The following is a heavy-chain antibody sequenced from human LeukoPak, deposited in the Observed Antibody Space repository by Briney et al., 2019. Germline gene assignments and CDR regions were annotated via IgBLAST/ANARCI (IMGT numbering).Heavy chain of an antibody. CDR2: ISSSSSYT. J-gene: IGHJ2*01. V-gene: IGHV3-11*06. Sequence: PGGSLRLSCAASGFTFSDYYMSWIRQAPGKGLEWVSYISSSSSYTNYADSVKGRFTISRDNAKNSLYLQMNSLRAEDTAVYYCARRYSYGYWYFDLWGRGTLVTVSS. CDR1: GFTFSDYY. CDR3: ARRYSYGYWYFDL. D-gene: IGHD5-18*01.